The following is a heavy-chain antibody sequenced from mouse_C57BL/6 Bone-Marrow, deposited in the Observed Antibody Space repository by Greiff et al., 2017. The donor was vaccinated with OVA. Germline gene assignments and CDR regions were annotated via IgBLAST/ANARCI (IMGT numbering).Heavy chain of an antibody. D-gene: IGHD1-1*01. Sequence: EVKLVESGPGLAKPSQTLSLTCSVTGYSITSDYWNWLRKFPGNKLEYMGYISYSGSTYYNPSLKSRISITRDTSKNQYYLQLNSVTTEDTATYYCARWGYGSSYGYFDVWGTGTTVTVSS. J-gene: IGHJ1*03. CDR3: ARWGYGSSYGYFDV. V-gene: IGHV3-8*01. CDR2: ISYSGST. CDR1: GYSITSDY.